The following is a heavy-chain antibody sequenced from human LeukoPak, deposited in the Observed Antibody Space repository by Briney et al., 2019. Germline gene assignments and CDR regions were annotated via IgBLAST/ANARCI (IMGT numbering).Heavy chain of an antibody. CDR1: GYSISSGYY. CDR2: IYHSGST. Sequence: SETLSLTCTVSGYSISSGYYWGWIRQPPGKGLEWIGSIYHSGSTYYNPSLKSRVTISVDTSKNQFSLKLSSVTAADTAVYYCAREDHYMDVWGKGTTVTVSS. V-gene: IGHV4-38-2*02. CDR3: AREDHYMDV. J-gene: IGHJ6*03.